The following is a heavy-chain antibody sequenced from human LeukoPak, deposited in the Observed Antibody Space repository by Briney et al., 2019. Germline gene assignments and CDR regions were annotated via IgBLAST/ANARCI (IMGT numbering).Heavy chain of an antibody. CDR3: ARDGIAVAGTVDY. Sequence: PGGSLRLSCVASGFTFNTYNMNWVRQDPGKGLEWVSSITSSSNYRYYADSLKGRFTISRDNAKNSLYLQMNSLTAEDTAVYFCARDGIAVAGTVDYWGQGTLVTVSS. CDR2: ITSSSNYR. V-gene: IGHV3-21*01. J-gene: IGHJ4*02. CDR1: GFTFNTYN. D-gene: IGHD6-19*01.